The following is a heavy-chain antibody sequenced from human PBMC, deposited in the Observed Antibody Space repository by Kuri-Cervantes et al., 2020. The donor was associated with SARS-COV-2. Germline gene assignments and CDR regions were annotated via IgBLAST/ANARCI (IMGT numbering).Heavy chain of an antibody. CDR1: GFTFSSYA. Sequence: GESLKISCAASGFTFSSYAMSWVRQAPGKGLEWVSVIYSGGSSTYYADSVKGRFTISRDNSKNTLYLQMNSLRAEDTAAYYCAKTTMVQGVIISGWIDYWGQGTLVTVSS. CDR3: AKTTMVQGVIISGWIDY. CDR2: IYSGGSST. V-gene: IGHV3-23*03. D-gene: IGHD3-10*01. J-gene: IGHJ4*02.